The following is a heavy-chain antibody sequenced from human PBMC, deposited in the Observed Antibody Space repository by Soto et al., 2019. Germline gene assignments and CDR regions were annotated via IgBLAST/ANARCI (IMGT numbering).Heavy chain of an antibody. J-gene: IGHJ3*02. CDR3: ARDRVAGIWGDAFDI. D-gene: IGHD3-16*01. V-gene: IGHV1-18*04. CDR2: INPYNANT. CDR1: GYTFTNHG. Sequence: ASVKVSCKTSGYTFTNHGINWVRQAPGQGLEWMGWINPYNANTNYAQKLQGRVTMTTDTSTSTAYMDLRRLTSYDTAVYYCARDRVAGIWGDAFDIWGQGTMVTVS.